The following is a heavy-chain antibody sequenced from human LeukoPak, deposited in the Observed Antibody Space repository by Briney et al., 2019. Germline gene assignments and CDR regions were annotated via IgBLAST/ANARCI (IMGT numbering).Heavy chain of an antibody. J-gene: IGHJ4*02. CDR3: VREIYRFDY. D-gene: IGHD2-2*02. CDR1: GYTFNAYF. V-gene: IGHV1-2*02. Sequence: RASVKVSCKASGYTFNAYFLHWVRQAPGQGLEWMGWISPHSSITNYAQNFQGRVTMTGDTSISTVYLELSGLRSDDTAVYYCVREIYRFDYWGQGTLVIVSS. CDR2: ISPHSSIT.